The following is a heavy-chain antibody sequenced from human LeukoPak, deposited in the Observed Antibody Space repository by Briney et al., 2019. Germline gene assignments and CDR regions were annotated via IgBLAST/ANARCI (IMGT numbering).Heavy chain of an antibody. J-gene: IGHJ5*01. V-gene: IGHV1-46*01. CDR1: GYTFTSYY. CDR2: INPSGGST. D-gene: IGHD4-17*01. Sequence: ASVKVSCKASGYTFTSYYMHWVRQAPGQGLEWMGIINPSGGSTSYAQKFQGRVTMTRDTSTSTVYMELSSLRSEDTAVYYCARGDGGSSTVPIYWFDSWGQGTLVTVSS. CDR3: ARGDGGSSTVPIYWFDS.